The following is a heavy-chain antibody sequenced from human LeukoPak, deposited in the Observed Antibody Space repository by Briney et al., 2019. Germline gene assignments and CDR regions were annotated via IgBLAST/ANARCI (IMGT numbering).Heavy chain of an antibody. CDR2: FDPEDGET. CDR3: TMVRGVIKIFDY. V-gene: IGHV1-24*01. D-gene: IGHD3-10*01. J-gene: IGHJ4*02. CDR1: GYTLTELS. Sequence: ASVKVSCKVSGYTLTELSMHWVRQAPGKGLEWMGGFDPEDGETIYAQKFQGRVTMTEDTSTDTAYMELSSLRSEDTAVYYSTMVRGVIKIFDYWGQGTLVTVSS.